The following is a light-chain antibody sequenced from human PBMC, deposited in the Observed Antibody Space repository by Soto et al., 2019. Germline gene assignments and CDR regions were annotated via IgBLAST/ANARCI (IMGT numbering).Light chain of an antibody. CDR3: FSYTSGNTRV. V-gene: IGLV2-14*01. CDR1: STDVGGYNY. J-gene: IGLJ1*01. CDR2: EVS. Sequence: ALTQPASVSGSPGQSITISCSGSSTDVGGYNYVSWYQHLPDEAPKLLIYEVSNRPSGISTRFSGTKSGNTASLTISGLQAEDEADYYCFSYTSGNTRVFGTGTKVTVL.